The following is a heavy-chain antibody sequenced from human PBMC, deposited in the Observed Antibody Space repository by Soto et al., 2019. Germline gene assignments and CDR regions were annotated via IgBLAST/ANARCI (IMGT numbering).Heavy chain of an antibody. J-gene: IGHJ4*02. V-gene: IGHV3-23*01. CDR1: GFTFSSYA. D-gene: IGHD2-21*02. Sequence: DVQLLESGGGLVQPEGSLRLSCAASGFTFSSYAMGWVRQGPGKGLEWVAVVSIGGSTHYADSVRGRFTISRDNAKNTLSLQVTSLTAEDTAVYFCAKRSGACGHFAYGGQGAVVTVSS. CDR2: VSIGGST. CDR3: AKRSGACGHFAY.